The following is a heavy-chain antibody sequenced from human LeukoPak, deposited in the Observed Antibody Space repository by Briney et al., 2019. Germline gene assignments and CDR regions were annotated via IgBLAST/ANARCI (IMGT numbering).Heavy chain of an antibody. CDR2: ISGSGGST. D-gene: IGHD3-3*01. CDR1: GFTFSSYG. J-gene: IGHJ4*02. Sequence: GGSLRLSCAASGFTFSSYGMSWVRQAPGKGLECVSVISGSGGSTYYADSVKGRFTISRDNSKNMLYLQMNSLRAEDTAVYYCVKGRGYYDSPGFQYWGQGILVTVSS. V-gene: IGHV3-23*01. CDR3: VKGRGYYDSPGFQY.